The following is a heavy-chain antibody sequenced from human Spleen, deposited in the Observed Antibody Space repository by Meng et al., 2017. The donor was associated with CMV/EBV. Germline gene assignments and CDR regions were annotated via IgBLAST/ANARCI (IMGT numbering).Heavy chain of an antibody. Sequence: HAVNWVRQAPGQGPEWMGWTIPIFGSPKYAQKFRGRLTFTADESTTTAYMELSSLNSDDTAIYYCARGYTLYDYGSASYSSTGFFDSWGQGTLVTVSS. CDR3: ARGYTLYDYGSASYSSTGFFDS. D-gene: IGHD3-3*01. CDR1: HA. CDR2: TIPIFGSP. V-gene: IGHV1-69*01. J-gene: IGHJ4*02.